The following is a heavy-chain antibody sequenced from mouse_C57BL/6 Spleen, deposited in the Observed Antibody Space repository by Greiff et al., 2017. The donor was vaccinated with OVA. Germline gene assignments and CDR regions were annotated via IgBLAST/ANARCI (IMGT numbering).Heavy chain of an antibody. CDR2: ISDGGSYT. V-gene: IGHV5-4*01. D-gene: IGHD1-1*01. J-gene: IGHJ1*03. Sequence: EVKLMESGGGLVKPGGSLKLSCAASGFTFSSYAMSWVRQTPEKRLEWVATISDGGSYTYYPDNVKGRFTISRDNAKNNLYLQMSHLKSEDTAMYYCARDRSYYGSSYGWYFDVWGTGTTVTVSS. CDR1: GFTFSSYA. CDR3: ARDRSYYGSSYGWYFDV.